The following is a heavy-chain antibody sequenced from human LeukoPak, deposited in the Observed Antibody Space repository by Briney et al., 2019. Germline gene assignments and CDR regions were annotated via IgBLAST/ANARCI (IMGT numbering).Heavy chain of an antibody. D-gene: IGHD3-10*01. CDR1: GGTFSSYA. J-gene: IGHJ5*02. CDR3: AREGGYYGSGSYNWFDP. CDR2: IIPIFGTA. Sequence: SVKVSCKASGGTFSSYAISWVRQAPGQGLEWMGRIIPIFGTANYAQKFQGRVTITMDESTSTAYMELSSLRSEDTAVYYCAREGGYYGSGSYNWFDPWGQGTLVTVSS. V-gene: IGHV1-69*05.